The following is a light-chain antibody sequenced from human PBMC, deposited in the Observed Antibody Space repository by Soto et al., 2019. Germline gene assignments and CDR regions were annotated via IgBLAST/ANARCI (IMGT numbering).Light chain of an antibody. CDR3: QQYGSSPET. CDR2: GAS. J-gene: IGKJ1*01. CDR1: QSVSSSY. V-gene: IGKV3-20*01. Sequence: EIVFAQSTGTLTLSPGERATLSCRASQSVSSSYLAWYQQKPGHAPRLLIYGASSRATGIPDRFSGSGSGTDFTLTISRLEPEDFAVYYCQQYGSSPETFGHGTKVDIK.